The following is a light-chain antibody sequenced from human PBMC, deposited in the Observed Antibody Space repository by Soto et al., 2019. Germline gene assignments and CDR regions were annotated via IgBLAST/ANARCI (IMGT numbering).Light chain of an antibody. J-gene: IGKJ1*01. CDR1: QGISNY. CDR2: AAS. Sequence: DIQMTQSPSSLSASVGDRVTITCRATQGISNYLAWYQQKPGKVPKLLIDAASTLQAVDPSRLSGSGSGTDLTLPISSLQPEDFATCCNQKYDCALGRLGQGSKVDIK. V-gene: IGKV1-27*01. CDR3: QKYDCALGR.